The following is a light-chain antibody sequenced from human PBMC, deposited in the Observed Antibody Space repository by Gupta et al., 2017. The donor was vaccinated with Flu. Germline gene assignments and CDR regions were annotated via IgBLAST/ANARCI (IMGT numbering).Light chain of an antibody. Sequence: KFTLTQPQSVSASPGQTVTISCTRSSGAIVTNFVQWYQQRPGGAPTTVIFEHDQRPSGVPARFSSSVDSSSNSAALTISGLDTGDEADYSCQSYDDNHVVFGGGTKLTVL. CDR1: SGAIVTNF. CDR2: EHD. V-gene: IGLV6-57*03. J-gene: IGLJ3*02. CDR3: QSYDDNHVV.